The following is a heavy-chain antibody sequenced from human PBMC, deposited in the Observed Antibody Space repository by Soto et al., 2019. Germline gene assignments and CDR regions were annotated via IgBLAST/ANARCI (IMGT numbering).Heavy chain of an antibody. CDR3: ARTLGPQVTGYVDSDYRWTIDQ. Sequence: SETLSLTCSVSGGSIGSYYWSWIRQPPGKGLEWIGYIYYSGSTNYNPSLKSRVTISVDTSKNQFSLKLSSVTAADTGVYFCARTLGPQVTGYVDSDYRWTIDQWGQGTLVTVSS. J-gene: IGHJ4*02. V-gene: IGHV4-59*08. CDR1: GGSIGSYY. CDR2: IYYSGST. D-gene: IGHD4-4*01.